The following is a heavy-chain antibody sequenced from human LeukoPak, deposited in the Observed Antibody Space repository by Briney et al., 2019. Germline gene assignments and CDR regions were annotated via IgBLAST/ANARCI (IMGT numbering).Heavy chain of an antibody. CDR1: GYTFTGYY. V-gene: IGHV1-2*02. CDR2: INPNSGGT. D-gene: IGHD2-2*01. J-gene: IGHJ4*02. CDR3: ATERTRGGSTSCPRY. Sequence: EASVKVSCKASGYTFTGYYMHSVRQAPGQGLEWMGWINPNSGGTNYAQKFQGRVTMTRDTSISTAYMELSRLRSDETAVYYCATERTRGGSTSCPRYWGQGTLVTVSS.